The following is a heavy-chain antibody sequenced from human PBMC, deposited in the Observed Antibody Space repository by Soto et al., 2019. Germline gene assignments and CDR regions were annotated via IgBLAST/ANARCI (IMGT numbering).Heavy chain of an antibody. CDR3: ARQGSNGAYYYYGMDV. CDR2: IYPGDSDT. Sequence: PGESLKISCKGSGYRFSSYWIAWVRQMPGKGLEWMGIIYPGDSDTRYSPSFQGQDTMSVDKSNNTAYLHWSSLKASDTAMYYCARQGSNGAYYYYGMDVWGQGTTVTVSS. CDR1: GYRFSSYW. D-gene: IGHD2-8*01. J-gene: IGHJ6*02. V-gene: IGHV5-51*01.